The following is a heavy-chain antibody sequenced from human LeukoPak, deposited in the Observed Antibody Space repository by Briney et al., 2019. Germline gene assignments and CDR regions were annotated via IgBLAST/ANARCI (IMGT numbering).Heavy chain of an antibody. CDR2: IFSGSTT. CDR1: GFTLSSYA. J-gene: IGHJ4*02. D-gene: IGHD1-26*01. CDR3: AREWAS. V-gene: IGHV3-53*01. Sequence: GGSLRLSSAASGFTLSSYAMSWVRQAPRKGLEWGSVIFSGSTTYYAASVKGRFTISRDNSKNTLYLQMNSLRAEDTAVYYCAREWASWGQGTLVTVSS.